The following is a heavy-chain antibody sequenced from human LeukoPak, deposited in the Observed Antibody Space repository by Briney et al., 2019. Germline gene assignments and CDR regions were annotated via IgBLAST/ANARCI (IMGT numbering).Heavy chain of an antibody. J-gene: IGHJ3*02. CDR3: ARGGSYLSAFDI. CDR1: GFSFSSYA. Sequence: PGGSLRLSCAASGFSFSSYAMHWVRQAPGKGLEWVAVIAYDGSNIYYADSVKGRFTISRDSSKNTLYLQMNSLRAEDTAVYYCARGGSYLSAFDIWGQGTMVTVSS. V-gene: IGHV3-30*14. D-gene: IGHD1-26*01. CDR2: IAYDGSNI.